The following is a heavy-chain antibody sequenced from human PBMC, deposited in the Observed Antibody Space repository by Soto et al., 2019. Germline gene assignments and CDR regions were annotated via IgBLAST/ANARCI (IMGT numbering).Heavy chain of an antibody. J-gene: IGHJ5*02. CDR2: VYYSGST. CDR3: ARVKRSTSRLDP. V-gene: IGHV4-59*01. CDR1: GGSFSPSY. D-gene: IGHD1-26*01. Sequence: PSETLSLTCTVSGGSFSPSYWSWIRHPPGKGLEWIGYVYYSGSTSYNPSLETGVTISVDTSKNQFSLKLTSVTPADTAIYYCARVKRSTSRLDPWGQGTLVTVSS.